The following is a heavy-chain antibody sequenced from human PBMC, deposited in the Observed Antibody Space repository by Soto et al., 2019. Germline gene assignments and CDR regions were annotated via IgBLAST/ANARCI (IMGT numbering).Heavy chain of an antibody. Sequence: QVQLRQSGPGLVKTSGTLSLTCVVSCGSISSTNWWPWVRQPPGKSLEWIGEIYHNGSPTYSTSLRCRATIAVDKSNNQFSLRLRSVTAADTAVYYCATLPPRIVVTLLPIPTWGQGILVTVSS. CDR1: CGSISSTNW. V-gene: IGHV4-4*02. CDR2: IYHNGSP. J-gene: IGHJ5*02. D-gene: IGHD2-21*01. CDR3: ATLPPRIVVTLLPIPT.